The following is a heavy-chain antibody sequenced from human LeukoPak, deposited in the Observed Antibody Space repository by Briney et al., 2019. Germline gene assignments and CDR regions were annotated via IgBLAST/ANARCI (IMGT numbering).Heavy chain of an antibody. CDR2: IYTSGST. D-gene: IGHD2-2*01. CDR1: GDSISSYY. CDR3: AGGRYCGSSSCDDYYYYYMDV. Sequence: SETLSLTCTVSGDSISSYYWSWIRQPAGKGLEWIGRIYTSGSTHYNPSLKSRVTMSVDTSKNQFSLKLSSVTAADTAVYYCAGGRYCGSSSCDDYYYYYMDVWGKGTTVTVSS. J-gene: IGHJ6*03. V-gene: IGHV4-4*07.